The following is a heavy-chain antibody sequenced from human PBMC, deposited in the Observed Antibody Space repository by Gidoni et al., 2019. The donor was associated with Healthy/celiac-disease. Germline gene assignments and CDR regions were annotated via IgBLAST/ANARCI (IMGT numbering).Heavy chain of an antibody. CDR3: ARAIAQRNYYYYYGMDV. J-gene: IGHJ6*02. CDR2: IYSGGST. Sequence: GGSLRLSCAASGFTVSSNYMSWVRQAPGKELEWVSVIYSGGSTYYADSVKGRFTISRDNSKNTLYLQMNSLRAEDTAVYYCARAIAQRNYYYYYGMDVWGQGTTVTVSS. V-gene: IGHV3-53*01. D-gene: IGHD6-13*01. CDR1: GFTVSSNY.